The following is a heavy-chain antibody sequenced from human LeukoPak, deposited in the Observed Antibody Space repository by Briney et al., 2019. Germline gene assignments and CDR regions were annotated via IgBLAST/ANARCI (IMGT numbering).Heavy chain of an antibody. D-gene: IGHD2-15*01. J-gene: IGHJ4*02. CDR3: AKKEVGLHPFDY. CDR2: IGTGRDT. V-gene: IGHV3-23*01. CDR1: GFTFSNYA. Sequence: PGGSLRLSCAASGFTFSNYAMNWVRQAPGKGLEWVSGIGTGRDTSDADSVKGRFTISRDNSKSTLYLQMNRLRAEDTAVYYCAKKEVGLHPFDYWGQGTLVTVSS.